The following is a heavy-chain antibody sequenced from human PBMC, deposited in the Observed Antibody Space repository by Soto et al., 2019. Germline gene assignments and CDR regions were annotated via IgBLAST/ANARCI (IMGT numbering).Heavy chain of an antibody. D-gene: IGHD1-7*01. CDR2: IIPIFGTA. V-gene: IGHV1-69*13. Sequence: SVKVSCKASGGTFSSYAISWVRQAPGQGLEWMGGIIPIFGTANYAQKFQGRVTITADESTSTAYMELSSLRSEDTAVYYCARDTTGTTAYAFDIWGQGTMVTVSS. CDR1: GGTFSSYA. CDR3: ARDTTGTTAYAFDI. J-gene: IGHJ3*02.